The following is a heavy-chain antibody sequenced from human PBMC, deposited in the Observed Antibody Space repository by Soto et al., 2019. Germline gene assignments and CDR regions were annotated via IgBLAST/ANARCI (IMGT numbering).Heavy chain of an antibody. CDR2: INAGNGNT. J-gene: IGHJ6*02. D-gene: IGHD5-12*01. V-gene: IGHV1-3*01. CDR3: ARDNHWLYYYYGMDV. Sequence: ASVKVSCKASGYTFTSYAMHWVRQAPGQRLEWMGWINAGNGNTKYSQKFQGRVTITRDTSASTAYMELSSLRSEDTAVYYCARDNHWLYYYYGMDVWGQGTTVTVYS. CDR1: GYTFTSYA.